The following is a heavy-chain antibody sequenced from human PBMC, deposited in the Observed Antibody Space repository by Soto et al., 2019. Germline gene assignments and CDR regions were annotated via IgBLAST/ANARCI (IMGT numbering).Heavy chain of an antibody. CDR1: GFTFSNYA. D-gene: IGHD5-12*01. CDR3: ARRDGYNFDY. CDR2: ISSHGGST. Sequence: GGSLRLSCAASGFTFSNYAMHWVRQAPGKGLEYVSAISSHGGSTYYANSVKGRFTISRDNSKNTLYLQMGSLRAEDMAVYYCARRDGYNFDYWGQGTLVTVSS. J-gene: IGHJ4*02. V-gene: IGHV3-64*01.